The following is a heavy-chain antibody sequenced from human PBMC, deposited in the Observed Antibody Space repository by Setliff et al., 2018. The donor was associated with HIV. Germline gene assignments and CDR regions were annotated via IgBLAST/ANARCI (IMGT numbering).Heavy chain of an antibody. V-gene: IGHV1-2*02. CDR2: INPETGDP. CDR3: ATGIPSDLDY. CDR1: GYRFIGHY. D-gene: IGHD2-21*01. J-gene: IGHJ4*01. Sequence: VASVKVSCKTSGYRFIGHYLHWVRLAPGQGPEWVGWINPETGDPNYAQKFRGRVLMTRDTSITTAFLHVAKLTSDDTAIYYCATGIPSDLDYWGQGTLVTVS.